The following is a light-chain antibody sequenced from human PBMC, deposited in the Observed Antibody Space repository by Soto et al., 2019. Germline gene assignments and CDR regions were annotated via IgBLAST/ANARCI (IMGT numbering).Light chain of an antibody. CDR1: SSDVGGYNY. CDR3: SSYTSINTLV. V-gene: IGLV2-14*03. CDR2: DVS. Sequence: QSVLTQPASVSGSPGQSITISCTGTSSDVGGYNYVSWYQQHPGKAPKLMIYDVSNRPSGVSNRFSGSKSGNTASLTISGLQAEDEADYYCSSYTSINTLVFGGGTKLTVL. J-gene: IGLJ3*02.